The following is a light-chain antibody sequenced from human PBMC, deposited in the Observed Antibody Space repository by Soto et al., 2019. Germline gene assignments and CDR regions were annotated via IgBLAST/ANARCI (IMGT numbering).Light chain of an antibody. Sequence: EIVMTQSPATLSVSPGERATLSCRASQSVSSNLAGYQQKPGQAPRLLIYGASTRATGIPARFSGSGSGTEFTLTISRLQSEDFAVYYCQQYNNWPLTFGGGTKVDXK. V-gene: IGKV3-15*01. CDR2: GAS. J-gene: IGKJ4*01. CDR3: QQYNNWPLT. CDR1: QSVSSN.